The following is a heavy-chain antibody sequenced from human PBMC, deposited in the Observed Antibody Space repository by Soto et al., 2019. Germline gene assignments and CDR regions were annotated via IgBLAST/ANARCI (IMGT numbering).Heavy chain of an antibody. CDR1: GFTFRSYA. D-gene: IGHD2-2*01. V-gene: IGHV3-23*01. J-gene: IGHJ5*02. CDR2: LSGSGGST. CDR3: AKDTVPVATPWFDP. Sequence: GGSLRLSCASSGFTFRSYAMSWVRQAPGKGLEWVSTLSGSGGSTYYADSVKGRFTISRDNSKNTLYLQMNSLRAEDTAVYYCAKDTVPVATPWFDPWGQGTLVTVSS.